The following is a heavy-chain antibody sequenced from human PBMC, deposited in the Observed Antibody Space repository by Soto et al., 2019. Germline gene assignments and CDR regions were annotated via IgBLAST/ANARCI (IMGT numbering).Heavy chain of an antibody. CDR2: ISAYNGNT. J-gene: IGHJ4*02. Sequence: ASVKVSCKASGYTFTSYGISWVRQAPGQGLEWMGWISAYNGNTNYAQKLQGRITMTTDTSTSTAYMELRSLRSDDTAVYYCARVDYYDSSGPLRYWGRGTLVTVSS. CDR3: ARVDYYDSSGPLRY. V-gene: IGHV1-18*01. D-gene: IGHD3-22*01. CDR1: GYTFTSYG.